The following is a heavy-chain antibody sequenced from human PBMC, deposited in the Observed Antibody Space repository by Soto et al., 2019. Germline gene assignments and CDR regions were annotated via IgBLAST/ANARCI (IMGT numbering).Heavy chain of an antibody. V-gene: IGHV3-13*04. CDR3: ARRGGSGPTSDGMDV. CDR1: GFTFSIYE. D-gene: IGHD3-10*01. Sequence: GGSLRLSCAASGFTFSIYEMDWVRQATGKGLEWVSVIGTAGNTYYSDSVKGRFTISRENAKNSLYLQMNSLRAGDTAVYYCARRGGSGPTSDGMDVSGQGTTDT. J-gene: IGHJ6*02. CDR2: IGTAGNT.